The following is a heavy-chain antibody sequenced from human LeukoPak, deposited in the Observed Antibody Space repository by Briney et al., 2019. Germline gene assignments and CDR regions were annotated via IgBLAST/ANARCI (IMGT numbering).Heavy chain of an antibody. J-gene: IGHJ4*02. Sequence: GGSLRLSCAASGFTFSSYAMSWVRQAPGKGLEWVPAISGSGGSTYYADSVKGRFTISRDNSKNTLYLQMNSLRAEDTAVYYCAKGSITMVRGVTSFDYWGQGTLVTVSS. CDR2: ISGSGGST. CDR3: AKGSITMVRGVTSFDY. V-gene: IGHV3-23*01. D-gene: IGHD3-10*01. CDR1: GFTFSSYA.